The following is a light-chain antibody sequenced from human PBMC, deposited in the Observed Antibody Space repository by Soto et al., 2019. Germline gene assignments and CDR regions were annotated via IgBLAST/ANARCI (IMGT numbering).Light chain of an antibody. J-gene: IGLJ2*01. CDR1: SSDVGDHNY. Sequence: QSVLTQPASVSGSPGQSITISCTGTSSDVGDHNYVSWYQQQPGKAPKLMIYAVSNRPSGVSNRFSGSKSGNTASLTISGLQAEDEADYYCSSYTTSSTEIFGGGTKLTVL. CDR2: AVS. V-gene: IGLV2-14*03. CDR3: SSYTTSSTEI.